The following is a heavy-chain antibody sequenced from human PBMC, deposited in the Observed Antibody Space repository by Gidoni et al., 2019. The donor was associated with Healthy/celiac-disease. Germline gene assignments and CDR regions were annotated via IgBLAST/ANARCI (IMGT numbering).Heavy chain of an antibody. D-gene: IGHD6-13*01. CDR2: ISSSSSYI. CDR3: ARVPEEVAAAGTRRPFDYGMDV. Sequence: EVQLVESGGGLVKPGGSLRLSCAASGFTFSSYSMNWVRQAPGKGLEWVSSISSSSSYIYYADSVKGRFTISRDNAKNSLYLQMNSLRAEDTAVYYCARVPEEVAAAGTRRPFDYGMDVWGQGTRVTVSS. J-gene: IGHJ6*02. V-gene: IGHV3-21*01. CDR1: GFTFSSYS.